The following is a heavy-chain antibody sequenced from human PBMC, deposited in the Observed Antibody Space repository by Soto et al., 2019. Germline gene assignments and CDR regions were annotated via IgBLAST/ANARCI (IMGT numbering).Heavy chain of an antibody. CDR1: SDSIAGENW. CDR2: VFRTGGT. V-gene: IGHV4-4*02. J-gene: IGHJ4*02. CDR3: ARVFSSGSGWMYYFDF. Sequence: QVQLQESGPGLVKPSETLSLTCTVSSDSIAGENWWRWVRQPPGLGLEWIGEVFRTGGTNYNPSLKSRVTMEVDKSKNQFSLKLISATAADTAVYYCARVFSSGSGWMYYFDFWGQGTLVSVSS. D-gene: IGHD6-19*01.